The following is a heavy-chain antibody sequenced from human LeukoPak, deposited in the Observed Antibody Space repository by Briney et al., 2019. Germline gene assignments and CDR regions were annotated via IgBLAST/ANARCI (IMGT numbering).Heavy chain of an antibody. D-gene: IGHD3-9*01. CDR3: ARDGALHYDILTGYYYRLESPTFDY. Sequence: PGGSLRLSCAASGFTFSSYWMSWVRQAPGKGLEWVANIKQGGSEKYYVDSVKGRFTISRDNAKNSLYLQMNSLRAEDTAVYYCARDGALHYDILTGYYYRLESPTFDYWGQGTLVTVSS. CDR2: IKQGGSEK. V-gene: IGHV3-7*01. CDR1: GFTFSSYW. J-gene: IGHJ4*02.